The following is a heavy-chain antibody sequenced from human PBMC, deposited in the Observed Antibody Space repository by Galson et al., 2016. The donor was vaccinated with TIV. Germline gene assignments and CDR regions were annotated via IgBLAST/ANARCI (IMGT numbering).Heavy chain of an antibody. J-gene: IGHJ4*02. CDR3: ARAREDFGVVGGFAFFLDY. V-gene: IGHV4-31*11. D-gene: IGHD3-3*01. CDR1: GGSISSGGHY. CDR2: IYYTGSS. Sequence: TLSLTCGVSGGSISSGGHYWSWIRQRPGKGLEYIGHIYYTGSSYYSPSLKSRVSMSVDTSKNHFSLKLRSVTAADTAVYFCARAREDFGVVGGFAFFLDYWGQGALVTVSS.